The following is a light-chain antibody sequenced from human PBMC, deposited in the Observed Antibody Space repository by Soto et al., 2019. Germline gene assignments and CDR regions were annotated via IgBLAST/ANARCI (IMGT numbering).Light chain of an antibody. CDR3: TSYTSSITLYV. CDR2: DVT. J-gene: IGLJ1*01. Sequence: QSVLTQPASVSGSPGQSITISCTGTSSDVGGYNYVSWYQQHPGKAPKLMIYDVTNRPSGVSNRFSGSKSGNTASLTISGLQAEDVADYYCTSYTSSITLYVFGTGTKVTVL. CDR1: SSDVGGYNY. V-gene: IGLV2-14*03.